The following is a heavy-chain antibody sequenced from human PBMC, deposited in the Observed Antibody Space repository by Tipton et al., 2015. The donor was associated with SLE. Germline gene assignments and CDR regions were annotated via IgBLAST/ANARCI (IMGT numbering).Heavy chain of an antibody. Sequence: TLSLTCTVSGGSISSSSYYWGWIRQPPGKGLEWIGEINHSGSTNYNPSLKSRVTISVDTSKNQFSLKLSSVTAADTAVYYCASFPQQLVPFDYWGQGTLVTVSS. CDR1: GGSISSSSYY. V-gene: IGHV4-39*07. CDR2: INHSGST. D-gene: IGHD6-13*01. J-gene: IGHJ4*02. CDR3: ASFPQQLVPFDY.